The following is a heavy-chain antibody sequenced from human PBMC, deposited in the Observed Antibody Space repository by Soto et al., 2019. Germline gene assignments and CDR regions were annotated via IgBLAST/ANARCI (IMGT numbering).Heavy chain of an antibody. Sequence: PGGPLRLSCTASGFTFGDYAMSWFRKAPGKGLEWVGFIRSKAYGGTTEYAASVKGRFTISRDDSKSIAYLQMNSLKTEDTAVYYCTRDWPDSSGWYLYYYYYGMDVWGQGTTVTVSS. CDR2: IRSKAYGGTT. CDR1: GFTFGDYA. V-gene: IGHV3-49*03. CDR3: TRDWPDSSGWYLYYYYYGMDV. J-gene: IGHJ6*02. D-gene: IGHD6-19*01.